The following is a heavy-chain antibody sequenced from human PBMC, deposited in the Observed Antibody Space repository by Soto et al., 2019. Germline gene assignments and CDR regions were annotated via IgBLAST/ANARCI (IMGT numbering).Heavy chain of an antibody. CDR1: GYTFTSYG. CDR2: ISAYNGNT. D-gene: IGHD3-10*01. V-gene: IGHV1-18*01. J-gene: IGHJ4*02. CDR3: GRVLKRGNGYYFDY. Sequence: ASVKVSCKASGYTFTSYGISWVRRAPGQGLEWMGWISAYNGNTNYAQKLQGRVTMTTDTSTSTAYMGLRSLRSDDTAVYYCGRVLKRGNGYYFDYWGQGTLVTGSS.